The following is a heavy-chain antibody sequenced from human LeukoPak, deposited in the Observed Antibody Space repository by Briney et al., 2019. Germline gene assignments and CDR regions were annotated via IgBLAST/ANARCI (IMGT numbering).Heavy chain of an antibody. CDR1: GGSFSGYY. Sequence: SETLPLTCAVYGGSFSGYYWSWIRQPPGKGLEWIGEINHSGSTNYNPSLKSRVTISVDTSKNQFSLKLSSVTAADTAVYYCARWKDTALFPYYFDYWGQGTLVTVSS. D-gene: IGHD5-18*01. J-gene: IGHJ4*02. V-gene: IGHV4-34*01. CDR3: ARWKDTALFPYYFDY. CDR2: INHSGST.